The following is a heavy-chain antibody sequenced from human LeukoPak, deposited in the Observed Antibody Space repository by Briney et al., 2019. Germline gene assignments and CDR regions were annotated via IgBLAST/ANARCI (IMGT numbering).Heavy chain of an antibody. V-gene: IGHV4-39*07. Sequence: NPSETLSLTCTVSGGSISSSSYYWGWIRQPPGKGLEWIGSIYYSGSTYYNPSLKSRVTISVDTPKNQFSLKLSSVTAADTAVYYCARDLGSNRNYYDSSGYPYYFDYWGQGTLVTVSS. J-gene: IGHJ4*02. CDR1: GGSISSSSYY. CDR2: IYYSGST. D-gene: IGHD3-22*01. CDR3: ARDLGSNRNYYDSSGYPYYFDY.